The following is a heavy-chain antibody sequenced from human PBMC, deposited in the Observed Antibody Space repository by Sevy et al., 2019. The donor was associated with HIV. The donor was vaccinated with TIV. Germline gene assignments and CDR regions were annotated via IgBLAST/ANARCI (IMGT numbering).Heavy chain of an antibody. Sequence: ASVKVSCEASGYTFTSFRITWVRQAPGQGLEWMEWISALNGDTNYAQKLQGRVTMTTDTSTNTAYMELRSLRSDDTAVHYCARAYCSGGRCYSLAYWGQGTLVTVSS. CDR2: ISALNGDT. D-gene: IGHD2-15*01. J-gene: IGHJ4*02. CDR1: GYTFTSFR. V-gene: IGHV1-18*01. CDR3: ARAYCSGGRCYSLAY.